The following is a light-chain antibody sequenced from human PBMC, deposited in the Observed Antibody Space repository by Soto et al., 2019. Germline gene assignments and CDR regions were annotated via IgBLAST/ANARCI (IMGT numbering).Light chain of an antibody. Sequence: DIQVTQSPSFLSASVGDRVTITCRASQGISSYLAWYQQKPGKAPKLLIYAAATLQSGVPSRFSGSGSGTDFTLTISSLQSDDYAAYYCQQYSKWPPITFGQGTRLEIK. CDR2: AAA. V-gene: IGKV1-9*01. CDR1: QGISSY. J-gene: IGKJ5*01. CDR3: QQYSKWPPIT.